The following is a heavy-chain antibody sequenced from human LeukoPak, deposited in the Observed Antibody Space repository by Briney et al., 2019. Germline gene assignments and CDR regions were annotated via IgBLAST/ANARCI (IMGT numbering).Heavy chain of an antibody. CDR1: GGSIIYYH. J-gene: IGHJ5*02. Sequence: SETLSLTCTVSGGSIIYYHWSWIRQPPGKGLEWIGYIYYSGSTNYNPSLKSRVTISVDTSKNQFSLKLSSVTAADTAVYYCARRARVPGEFDPWGQGTLVTVSS. V-gene: IGHV4-59*01. CDR2: IYYSGST. CDR3: ARRARVPGEFDP. D-gene: IGHD3-10*01.